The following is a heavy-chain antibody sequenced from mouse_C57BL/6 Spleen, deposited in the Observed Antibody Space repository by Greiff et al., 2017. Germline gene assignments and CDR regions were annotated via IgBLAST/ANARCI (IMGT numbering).Heavy chain of an antibody. J-gene: IGHJ1*03. V-gene: IGHV1-69*01. Sequence: QVQLQQSGAELVMPGASVKLSCKASGFTFTSYWMHWVKQRPGQGLEWIGEIDPSDSYTNYNQKFKGKSTLTVDKSSSTAYMQLSSLTSEDSAVYYCARLDSNYRYFDVWGTGTTVTVSS. CDR1: GFTFTSYW. CDR3: ARLDSNYRYFDV. CDR2: IDPSDSYT. D-gene: IGHD2-5*01.